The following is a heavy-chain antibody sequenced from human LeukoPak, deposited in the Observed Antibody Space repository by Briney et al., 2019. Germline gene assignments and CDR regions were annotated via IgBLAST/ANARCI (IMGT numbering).Heavy chain of an antibody. V-gene: IGHV3-48*01. CDR1: GFTFSSYS. Sequence: GGSLRLSCAASGFTFSSYSMNWVRQAPGKGLEWVSYISSSSSTIYYADSVKGRFTISRDNAKNSLYLQMNSLRAEDTAVYYCAGGSTLDRGLVYYWGQGALVTVSS. D-gene: IGHD3-10*01. CDR3: AGGSTLDRGLVYY. CDR2: ISSSSSTI. J-gene: IGHJ4*02.